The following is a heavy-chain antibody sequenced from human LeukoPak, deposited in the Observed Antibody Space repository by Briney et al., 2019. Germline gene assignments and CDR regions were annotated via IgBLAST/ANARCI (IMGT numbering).Heavy chain of an antibody. Sequence: GGSLRLSCAASGFTFSSYSMNWVRQAPGKGLEWVSSISISSSYIYYADSVKGRFPISRDNAKNSLYLQMNSLRAEDTAVYYCARSRYDFWSGYSAGFDPWGQGTLVTVSS. CDR2: ISISSSYI. J-gene: IGHJ5*02. CDR1: GFTFSSYS. V-gene: IGHV3-21*01. CDR3: ARSRYDFWSGYSAGFDP. D-gene: IGHD3-3*01.